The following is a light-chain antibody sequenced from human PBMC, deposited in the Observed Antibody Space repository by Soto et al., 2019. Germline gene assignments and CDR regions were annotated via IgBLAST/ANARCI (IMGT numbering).Light chain of an antibody. CDR1: TSNIGSKI. CDR3: ASWDVSLNAVL. Sequence: QPVLTQPPSASGTPGQRVTISCSGSTSNIGSKIVTWYQQFPGTAPKLLIYNTNQRPSGVPDRFSASKSGTSASLAISGLQSEDEAVYYCASWDVSLNAVLFGGGTKLTVL. V-gene: IGLV1-44*01. J-gene: IGLJ2*01. CDR2: NTN.